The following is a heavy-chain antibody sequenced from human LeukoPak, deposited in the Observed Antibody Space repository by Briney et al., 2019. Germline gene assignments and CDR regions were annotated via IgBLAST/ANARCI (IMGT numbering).Heavy chain of an antibody. CDR2: IYYSGST. J-gene: IGHJ6*02. Sequence: SETLSLTCTVSGGSISSYYWSWIRQPPGKGLEWIGCIYYSGSTNYNPSLKSRVTISVDTSKNQFSLKLSSVTAADTAVYYCARSDRPGSPYYYYYGMDVWGQGTTVTVSS. V-gene: IGHV4-59*01. CDR1: GGSISSYY. D-gene: IGHD3-10*01. CDR3: ARSDRPGSPYYYYYGMDV.